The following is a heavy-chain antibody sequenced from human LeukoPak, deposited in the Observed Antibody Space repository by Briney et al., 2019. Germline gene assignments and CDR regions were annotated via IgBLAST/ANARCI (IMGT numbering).Heavy chain of an antibody. CDR2: FDPEDGET. CDR3: ATSTPGLGYCSSTSCYPDY. CDR1: GYTLTELS. V-gene: IGHV1-24*01. J-gene: IGHJ4*02. D-gene: IGHD2-2*01. Sequence: ASVTVSCKVSGYTLTELSMHWVRQAPGKGLEWMGGFDPEDGETIYAQKFQGRVTLTEDTSTDTAYMELSSLRSEDTAVYYCATSTPGLGYCSSTSCYPDYWGQGTLVTVSS.